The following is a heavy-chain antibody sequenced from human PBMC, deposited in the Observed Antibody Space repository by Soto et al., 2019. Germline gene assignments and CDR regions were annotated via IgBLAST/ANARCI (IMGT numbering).Heavy chain of an antibody. CDR3: ATTENSPYYFDY. D-gene: IGHD1-7*01. CDR2: INPSGGST. CDR1: GYTFTSYY. V-gene: IGHV1-46*03. Sequence: ASVKVSCKASGYTFTSYYMHWVRLAPGQGLEWMGIINPSGGSTSYAQKFQGRVTMTRDTSTSTVYMELSSLRSEDTAVYYCATTENSPYYFDYWGQGTLVTVSS. J-gene: IGHJ4*02.